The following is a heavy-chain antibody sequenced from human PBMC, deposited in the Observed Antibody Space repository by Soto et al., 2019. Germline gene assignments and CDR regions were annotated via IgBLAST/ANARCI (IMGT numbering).Heavy chain of an antibody. Sequence: QVQLVQSGAEVKKPGASVKVSCKASGYTFTSYDINWVRQATGQGLEWMGWMNPNSGNTDYAQKFQGRVTMTRNTSISTAYMELSSLRSEDTAVYYCARGRYGSGSYEVYGMDVWGQGTTVTVSS. CDR3: ARGRYGSGSYEVYGMDV. CDR1: GYTFTSYD. J-gene: IGHJ6*02. D-gene: IGHD3-10*01. V-gene: IGHV1-8*01. CDR2: MNPNSGNT.